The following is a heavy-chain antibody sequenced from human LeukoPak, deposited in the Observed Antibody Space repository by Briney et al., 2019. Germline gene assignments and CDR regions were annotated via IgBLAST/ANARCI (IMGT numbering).Heavy chain of an antibody. V-gene: IGHV1-46*01. Sequence: GASVKVSCKASGGTFSSYAISWVRQAPGQGLEWMGIINPSGGSTSYAQKFQGRVTMTRDMSTSTVYMELSSLRSEDTAVYYCARDSGSMATIFDAFDIWGQGTMVTVSS. D-gene: IGHD5-24*01. J-gene: IGHJ3*02. CDR2: INPSGGST. CDR3: ARDSGSMATIFDAFDI. CDR1: GGTFSSYA.